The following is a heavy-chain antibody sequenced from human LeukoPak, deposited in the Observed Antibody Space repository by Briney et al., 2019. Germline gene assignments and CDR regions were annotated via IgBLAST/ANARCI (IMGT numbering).Heavy chain of an antibody. V-gene: IGHV1-69*01. CDR2: IIPIFGTA. CDR3: ARDKGEYYYDSSGYRDAFDI. J-gene: IGHJ3*02. CDR1: GGTFSSYA. Sequence: SVKVSCKAPGGTFSSYAISGVRQAPGQGLEWMGGIIPIFGTANYAQKFQGRVTITADESTSTAYMELSSLRSEDTAVYYCARDKGEYYYDSSGYRDAFDIWGQGTMVTVSS. D-gene: IGHD3-22*01.